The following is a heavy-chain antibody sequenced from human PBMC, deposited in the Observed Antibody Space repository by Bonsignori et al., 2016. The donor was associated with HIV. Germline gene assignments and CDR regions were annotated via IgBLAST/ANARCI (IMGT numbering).Heavy chain of an antibody. CDR1: GGSISSSSYY. J-gene: IGHJ5*02. Sequence: SETLSLTCTVSGGSISSSSYYWGWIRQPPGKGLEWIGSIYYSGSTYYNPSLKSRVTISVDTSKNQFSLKLSSVTAADTAVYYCARVSSYFWSGYSPRGYWFDPWGQGTLVTVSS. D-gene: IGHD3-3*01. CDR3: ARVSSYFWSGYSPRGYWFDP. V-gene: IGHV4-39*07. CDR2: IYYSGST.